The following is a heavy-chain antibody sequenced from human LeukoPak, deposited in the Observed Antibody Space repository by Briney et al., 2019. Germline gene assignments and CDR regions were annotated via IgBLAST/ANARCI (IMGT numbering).Heavy chain of an antibody. CDR1: LFTSSSDA. CDR3: AILDFTVTPFDY. V-gene: IGHV3-23*01. Sequence: VGTLRLSCAVSLFTSSSDAMSWVRQAPGKGLEWGSAFSGTGGMTSYADSVKGRFTISRDMSKNTLYLQMNRLIAEDPAVSYCAILDFTVTPFDYWRQGTLVTVSS. J-gene: IGHJ4*02. D-gene: IGHD4-17*01. CDR2: FSGTGGMT.